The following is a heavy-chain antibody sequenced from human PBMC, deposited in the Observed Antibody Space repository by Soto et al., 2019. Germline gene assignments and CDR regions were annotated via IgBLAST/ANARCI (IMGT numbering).Heavy chain of an antibody. CDR3: AKRLGGYSYGFHY. Sequence: QVQLVESGGGVVQPGRSLRLSCAASGFTFSSYGMHWVRQAPGKGLEWVAVISYDGSNKYYADSVKGRFTISRDNSKSTLYLQMNSLRAEDTAVYYCAKRLGGYSYGFHYWGQGTLVTVSS. V-gene: IGHV3-30*18. CDR1: GFTFSSYG. CDR2: ISYDGSNK. J-gene: IGHJ4*02. D-gene: IGHD5-18*01.